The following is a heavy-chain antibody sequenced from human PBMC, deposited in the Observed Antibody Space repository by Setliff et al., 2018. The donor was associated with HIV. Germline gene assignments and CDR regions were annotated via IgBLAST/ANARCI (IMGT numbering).Heavy chain of an antibody. CDR1: GGSFSGYY. CDR3: ARVSKTYWYSIPRDYYHHMDV. D-gene: IGHD2-8*02. V-gene: IGHV4-34*01. Sequence: PSETLSLTCTVYGGSFSGYYWSWIRQAPGKGLEWIGEINHSGRTKYNPSLKSRVTLSVDTSKNQFSLKLTSVTAADTAVYYCARVSKTYWYSIPRDYYHHMDVWGKGATVTVSS. J-gene: IGHJ6*03. CDR2: INHSGRT.